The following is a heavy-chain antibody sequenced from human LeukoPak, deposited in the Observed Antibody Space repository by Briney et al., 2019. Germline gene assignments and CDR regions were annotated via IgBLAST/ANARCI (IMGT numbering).Heavy chain of an antibody. V-gene: IGHV3-30-3*01. CDR2: ISYDTNDR. J-gene: IGHJ6*02. Sequence: PGRSLRLSCVAPGFTFSSYHMHWFRQAPGKGLEWVAVISYDTNDRYYADSAKGRFTISRDNSRNTLSLQMNSLRTEDTAVYYCARGRDVWGQGTTVTVSS. CDR1: GFTFSSYH. CDR3: ARGRDV.